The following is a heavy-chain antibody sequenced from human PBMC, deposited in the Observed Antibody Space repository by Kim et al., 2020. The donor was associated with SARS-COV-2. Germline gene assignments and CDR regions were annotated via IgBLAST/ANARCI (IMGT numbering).Heavy chain of an antibody. V-gene: IGHV4-59*01. Sequence: NPSLKSRVTISVDTSKNQFSLKLSSVTAADTAVYYCAREARGYSYGYFDYWGQGTLVTVSS. J-gene: IGHJ4*02. D-gene: IGHD5-18*01. CDR3: AREARGYSYGYFDY.